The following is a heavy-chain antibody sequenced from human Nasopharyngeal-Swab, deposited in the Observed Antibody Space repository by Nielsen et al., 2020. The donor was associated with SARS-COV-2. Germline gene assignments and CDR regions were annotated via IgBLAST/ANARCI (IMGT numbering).Heavy chain of an antibody. CDR1: GYTFTSYD. D-gene: IGHD2-15*01. CDR3: ARDVAWWGPDYYYGMDV. V-gene: IGHV1-8*01. CDR2: MNPNSGNT. Sequence: ASVKVSCKASGYTFTSYDINWVRQATGQGLEWMGWMNPNSGNTGYAQKFQGRVTMTRNTSISTAYMELSSLRSEDTAVYYCARDVAWWGPDYYYGMDVWGQGTTVTVSS. J-gene: IGHJ6*02.